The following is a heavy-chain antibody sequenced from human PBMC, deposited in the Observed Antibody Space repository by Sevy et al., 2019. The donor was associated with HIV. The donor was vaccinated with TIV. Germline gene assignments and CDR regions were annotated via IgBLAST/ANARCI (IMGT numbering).Heavy chain of an antibody. CDR1: GFTFSSYA. CDR3: ARGTRYSGSYYLGDDAFDI. V-gene: IGHV3-23*01. D-gene: IGHD1-26*01. J-gene: IGHJ3*02. CDR2: ISGSGDTT. Sequence: GGSLRLSCAVSGFTFSSYAMSWVRQAPGKGLEWVSGISGSGDTTHYADSVKGRFTISRENAKKSLYLQMNSLRAGDTAVYYCARGTRYSGSYYLGDDAFDIWGQGTMVTVSS.